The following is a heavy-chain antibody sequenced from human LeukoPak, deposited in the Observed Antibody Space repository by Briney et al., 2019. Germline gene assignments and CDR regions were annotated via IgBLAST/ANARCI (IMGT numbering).Heavy chain of an antibody. Sequence: GGSLRLSCAASGFTFSTYWMSWVRQAPGKGLEWVANIKQNGGETYYLDSVKGRFTISRDNAKNSLYLEMNSLRAGDTAVYYCARDSSGDYNAWGQGTLVTVSS. V-gene: IGHV3-7*01. CDR2: IKQNGGET. D-gene: IGHD4-17*01. CDR3: ARDSSGDYNA. J-gene: IGHJ5*02. CDR1: GFTFSTYW.